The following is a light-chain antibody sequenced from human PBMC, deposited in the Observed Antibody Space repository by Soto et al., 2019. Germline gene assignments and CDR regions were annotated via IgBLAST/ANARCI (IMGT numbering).Light chain of an antibody. Sequence: QSVLTQPPSVSGAPGQRVTISCTGSSSNIGAGYNVHWYQQLPGTVPKLLIYGNSNRPSGVPDRFSGSKSGTSASLAITGLQDEDEADYYCQSYDSSLSGFYVFGTGTKLTVL. CDR1: SSNIGAGYN. CDR3: QSYDSSLSGFYV. CDR2: GNS. J-gene: IGLJ1*01. V-gene: IGLV1-40*01.